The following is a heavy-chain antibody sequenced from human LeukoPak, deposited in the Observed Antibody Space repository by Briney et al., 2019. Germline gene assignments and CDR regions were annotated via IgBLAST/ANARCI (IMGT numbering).Heavy chain of an antibody. J-gene: IGHJ6*03. Sequence: GGSLRLSCAVSGFTFDSYGMHWVRQAPGKGLEWVAVISHDGSTIYYADSVEGRFTISRDNTDNTLFLQMNSLRAEDTAVYYCAKGSKGYYYYYMDVWGKGTTVTVSS. V-gene: IGHV3-30*18. CDR2: ISHDGSTI. CDR1: GFTFDSYG. CDR3: AKGSKGYYYYYMDV.